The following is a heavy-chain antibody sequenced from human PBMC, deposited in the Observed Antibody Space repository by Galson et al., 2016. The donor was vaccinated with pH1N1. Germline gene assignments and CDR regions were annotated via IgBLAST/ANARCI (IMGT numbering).Heavy chain of an antibody. CDR1: GYTFTDYY. Sequence: SVKVSCKASGYTFTDYYIHWVRQAPGQGLEWMGRINPNSGATNYTQKVQGRVTMTRDTSISTAYMELSRLRSADTAMFYSASPSYGDPHDYWSKGTLVTVSS. J-gene: IGHJ4*02. CDR2: INPNSGAT. V-gene: IGHV1-2*06. CDR3: ASPSYGDPHDY. D-gene: IGHD4-17*01.